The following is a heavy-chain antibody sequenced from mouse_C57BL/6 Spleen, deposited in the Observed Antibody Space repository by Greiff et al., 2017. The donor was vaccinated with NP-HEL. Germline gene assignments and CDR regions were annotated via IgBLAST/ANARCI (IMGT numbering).Heavy chain of an antibody. V-gene: IGHV1-54*01. CDR2: INPGSGGT. Sequence: QVQLQQSGAELVRPGTSVKVSCKASGYAFTNYLIEWVKQRPGQGLEWIGVINPGSGGTNYNEKFKGKATLTADKSSSTAYMQLSSLTSEDSAVYFCARESGGWLEAYWGQGTLVTVSA. CDR1: GYAFTNYL. CDR3: ARESGGWLEAY. J-gene: IGHJ3*01. D-gene: IGHD2-3*01.